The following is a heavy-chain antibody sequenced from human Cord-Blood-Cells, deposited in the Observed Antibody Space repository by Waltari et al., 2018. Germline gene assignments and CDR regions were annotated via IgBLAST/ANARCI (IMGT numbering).Heavy chain of an antibody. J-gene: IGHJ4*02. CDR3: ARGSGYDDFDY. D-gene: IGHD5-12*01. V-gene: IGHV4-34*01. CDR2: INHSGST. CDR1: GGSFSGYS. Sequence: QVQLQQWGAGLLKPSETLSLTCAVYGGSFSGYSWSWIRQPPGKGLEWIGEINHSGSTNYNPSLKSRVTISVDTSKNQFSLKLSSVTAADTAVYYCARGSGYDDFDYWGQGTLVTVSS.